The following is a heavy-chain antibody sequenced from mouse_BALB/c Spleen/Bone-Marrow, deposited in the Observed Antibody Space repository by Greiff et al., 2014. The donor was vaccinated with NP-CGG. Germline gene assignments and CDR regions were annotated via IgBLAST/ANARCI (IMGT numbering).Heavy chain of an antibody. Sequence: VQLQQSGAELVKPGASVKLSCTASGFNIKDTYMHWVKQRPEQGLEWIGRIDPANGNTKYDPKFQGKATITADTPSNTAYLQLSILTSEDAAVYYCAIYYYGSSGFAYWGQGTLVTVSA. CDR2: IDPANGNT. CDR3: AIYYYGSSGFAY. V-gene: IGHV14-3*02. D-gene: IGHD1-1*01. CDR1: GFNIKDTY. J-gene: IGHJ3*01.